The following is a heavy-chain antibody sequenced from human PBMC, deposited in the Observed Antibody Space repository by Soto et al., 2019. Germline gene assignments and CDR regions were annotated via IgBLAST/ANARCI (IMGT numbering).Heavy chain of an antibody. CDR2: IWYDGSNK. D-gene: IGHD2-15*01. CDR3: ARDPGYCSGGSCYYFDY. CDR1: GFTFSSYG. J-gene: IGHJ4*02. V-gene: IGHV3-33*01. Sequence: PGGSLRLSCAASGFTFSSYGMHWVRQAPGKGLEWVAVIWYDGSNKYYADSVKGRFTISRDNSENTLYLQMNSLRAEDTAVYYCARDPGYCSGGSCYYFDYWGQGTLVTVSS.